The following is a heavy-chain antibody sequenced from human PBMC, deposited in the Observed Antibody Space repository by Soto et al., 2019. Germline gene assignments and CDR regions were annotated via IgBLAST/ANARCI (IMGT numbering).Heavy chain of an antibody. V-gene: IGHV4-31*03. Sequence: QVQLQESGPGLVKPSQTLSLTCTVSGGSISSGGCSWSWIRQHPGKGLEWIGYIHYSGSTYYNPSLKSRLTISVDTSKNQFSLKLSSVTAADTAVYYCARGPWGPPSGSDGYWGQGTLVTVSS. D-gene: IGHD1-26*01. CDR1: GGSISSGGCS. J-gene: IGHJ4*02. CDR3: ARGPWGPPSGSDGY. CDR2: IHYSGST.